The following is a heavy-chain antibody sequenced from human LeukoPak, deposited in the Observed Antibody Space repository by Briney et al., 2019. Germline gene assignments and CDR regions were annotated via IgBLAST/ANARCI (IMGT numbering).Heavy chain of an antibody. V-gene: IGHV1-24*01. D-gene: IGHD1-26*01. CDR1: GYTLTELS. Sequence: ASVKVSCKVSGYTLTELSMHWVRQAPGRGLEWMVGFDPEDGETIYAQKFQGRVTMTEDTSTDTAYMELSSLRSEDTAVYYCATDLNEVGPTYGMDVWGQGTTVTVSS. J-gene: IGHJ6*02. CDR3: ATDLNEVGPTYGMDV. CDR2: FDPEDGET.